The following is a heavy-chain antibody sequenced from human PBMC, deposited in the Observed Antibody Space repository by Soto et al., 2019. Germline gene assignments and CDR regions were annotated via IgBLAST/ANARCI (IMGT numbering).Heavy chain of an antibody. D-gene: IGHD5-18*01. Sequence: EVQLLESGGDLVQPGGSLRLSCAASGFTFSSYAMSWVRQAPGKGLEWVSAISGSGGSTNYADSVKGRFTISRDNSKNTLYLQMNSLRAEDTAVYYCAQEGGYSYGYDGMDVWGQGTTVTVSS. V-gene: IGHV3-23*01. CDR3: AQEGGYSYGYDGMDV. CDR1: GFTFSSYA. J-gene: IGHJ6*02. CDR2: ISGSGGST.